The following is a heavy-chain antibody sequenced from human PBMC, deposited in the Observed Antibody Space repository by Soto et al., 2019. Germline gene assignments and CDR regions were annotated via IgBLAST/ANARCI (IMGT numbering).Heavy chain of an antibody. D-gene: IGHD2-15*01. J-gene: IGHJ4*02. Sequence: SETLSLTCTVSGGSISSGGYYWSWIRQHPGKGLEWIGYIYYSGSTYYNPSLKSRVTISVDTSKNQFSLKLSSVTAADTAVYYCARGPPGYCSGGSCYFEAREYYFDYWGQGTLVTVSS. CDR2: IYYSGST. CDR3: ARGPPGYCSGGSCYFEAREYYFDY. V-gene: IGHV4-31*03. CDR1: GGSISSGGYY.